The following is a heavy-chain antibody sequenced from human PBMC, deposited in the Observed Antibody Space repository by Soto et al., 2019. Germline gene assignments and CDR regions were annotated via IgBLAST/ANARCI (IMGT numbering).Heavy chain of an antibody. CDR2: IITIFGTA. V-gene: IGHV1-69*13. Sequence: GASVKVSCKASGGTFSSYAISWVRQAPGQGLEWMGGIITIFGTANYAQKFQGRVTITADESTSTAYMELSSLRSEDTAVYYCARDQRYSYGYRLDYYYGMDVWGQGTTVTVSS. CDR3: ARDQRYSYGYRLDYYYGMDV. J-gene: IGHJ6*02. D-gene: IGHD5-18*01. CDR1: GGTFSSYA.